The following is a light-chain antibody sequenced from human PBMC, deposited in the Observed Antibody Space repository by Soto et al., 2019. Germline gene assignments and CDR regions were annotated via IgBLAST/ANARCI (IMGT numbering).Light chain of an antibody. CDR2: EVS. Sequence: QSALTQPPSASGSPGQSVIISCTGTSSDVGGYNYVSWYQQHPVKAPKLMIYEVSKRPSGVPDRFSGSKSGNTASLTVSGLQTEDEADYYCSSYAGSNNFVVFGGGTKLTVL. CDR3: SSYAGSNNFVV. J-gene: IGLJ2*01. CDR1: SSDVGGYNY. V-gene: IGLV2-8*01.